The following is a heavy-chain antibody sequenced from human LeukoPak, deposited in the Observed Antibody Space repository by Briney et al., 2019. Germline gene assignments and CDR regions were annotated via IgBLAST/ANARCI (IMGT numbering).Heavy chain of an antibody. D-gene: IGHD2-2*01. CDR2: ISGSGGST. V-gene: IGHV3-23*01. CDR3: AKWDIVVVPAAMNRLDY. J-gene: IGHJ4*02. Sequence: GASVKVSCKASGGTFSSYAISWVRQAPGKGLEWVSAISGSGGSTYYADSVKGRFTISRDNSKNTLYLQMNSLRAEDTAVYYCAKWDIVVVPAAMNRLDYWGQGTLVTVSS. CDR1: GGTFSSYA.